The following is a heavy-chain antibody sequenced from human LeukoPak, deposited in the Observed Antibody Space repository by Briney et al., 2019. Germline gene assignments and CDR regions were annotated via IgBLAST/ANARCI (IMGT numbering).Heavy chain of an antibody. Sequence: ESGPRLVKPSDTLSLTCTVSGGSISSYYWSWIRQPPGKGLEWIGYISYSGNINYNPSLKRRVTISVDTSKNQFSLKLSSVTAANTAVYYCARDGGTSYDFWSGYYYWGQGTLVTVSS. CDR3: ARDGGTSYDFWSGYYY. D-gene: IGHD3-3*01. J-gene: IGHJ4*02. V-gene: IGHV4-59*01. CDR2: ISYSGNI. CDR1: GGSISSYY.